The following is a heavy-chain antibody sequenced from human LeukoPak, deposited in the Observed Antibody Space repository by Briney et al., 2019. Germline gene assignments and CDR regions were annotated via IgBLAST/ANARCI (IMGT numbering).Heavy chain of an antibody. V-gene: IGHV1-46*01. CDR3: AAGNTAPDY. CDR2: INPSGGNT. D-gene: IGHD5-18*01. CDR1: GYTFTSYY. J-gene: IGHJ4*02. Sequence: ASVKVSCKASGYTFTSYYMHWVRQAPGQGLEWMGIINPSGGNTNYAQKFQERVTITRDMSTSTAYMELSSLRSEDTAVYYCAAGNTAPDYWGQGTLVTVSS.